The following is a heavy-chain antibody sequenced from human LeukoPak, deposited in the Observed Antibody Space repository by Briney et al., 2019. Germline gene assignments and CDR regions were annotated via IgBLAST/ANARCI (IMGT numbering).Heavy chain of an antibody. CDR3: ARDKNHYDTRGDF. V-gene: IGHV1-18*04. J-gene: IGHJ4*02. Sequence: ASVKVSCKASEDTFTNYYMHWVRQAPGQGLEWMGWISPYNGNTNYPQKVQGRITVTTDTSTSTAYMELRSLRSDDTAVYYCARDKNHYDTRGDFWGQGTLVTVSS. CDR1: EDTFTNYY. D-gene: IGHD3-22*01. CDR2: ISPYNGNT.